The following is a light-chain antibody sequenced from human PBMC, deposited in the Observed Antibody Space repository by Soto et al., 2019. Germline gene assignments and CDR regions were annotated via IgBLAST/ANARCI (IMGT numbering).Light chain of an antibody. CDR1: SSDVGGYDY. J-gene: IGLJ2*01. CDR3: CSYAGSDTLV. Sequence: QSVLTQPRSVSGSPGQSVTVSCTGTSSDVGGYDYVSWYQHRPGQSPKPMIYDVSKRPSGVPDRFSGSKSGNTASLTISGLQAEDEADYYCCSYAGSDTLVFGGGTQLTVL. CDR2: DVS. V-gene: IGLV2-11*01.